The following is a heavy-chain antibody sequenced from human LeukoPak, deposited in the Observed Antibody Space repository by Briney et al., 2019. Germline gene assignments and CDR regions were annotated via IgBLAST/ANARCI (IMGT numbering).Heavy chain of an antibody. CDR2: IRYDGSNK. CDR3: ASQPQLWSAYDTFDI. J-gene: IGHJ3*02. CDR1: GFTFSSYG. Sequence: PGGSLRLSCAASGFTFSSYGMHWVRQAPGKGLEWVAFIRYDGSNKYYADSVKGRFTISRDNAKNSVHLQMHSLRVEDTAMYYCASQPQLWSAYDTFDIWGQGTMVTVSS. D-gene: IGHD5-18*01. V-gene: IGHV3-30*02.